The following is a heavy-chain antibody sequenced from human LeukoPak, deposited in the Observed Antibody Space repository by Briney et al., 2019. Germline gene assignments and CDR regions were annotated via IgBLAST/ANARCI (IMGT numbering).Heavy chain of an antibody. J-gene: IGHJ5*02. CDR2: INHSGST. CDR1: GGSFSGYY. V-gene: IGHV4-34*01. CDR3: AGAGIVVVTAIRS. Sequence: SETLSLTCAVYGGSFSGYYWSWIRQPPGKGLEWIGEINHSGSTNYNPSLKSRVTISVDTSKNQFSLKLSSVTAADTAVYYCAGAGIVVVTAIRSWGQGTLVTVSS. D-gene: IGHD2-21*02.